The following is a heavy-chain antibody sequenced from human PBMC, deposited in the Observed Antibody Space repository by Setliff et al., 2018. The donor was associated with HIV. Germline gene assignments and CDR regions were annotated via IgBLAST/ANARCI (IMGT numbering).Heavy chain of an antibody. CDR3: ATYARTSYGLDD. D-gene: IGHD3-10*02. J-gene: IGHJ4*02. Sequence: LSLSCAVSGFIVSSNYMAWVRQAPGKGLDWVSVIYAGGTTKYADSVKGRFTFSRDDSKNTFFLQMNSLKTTDTGTYYCATYARTSYGLDDWGQGTGVTVSS. CDR2: IYAGGTT. V-gene: IGHV3-66*02. CDR1: GFIVSSNY.